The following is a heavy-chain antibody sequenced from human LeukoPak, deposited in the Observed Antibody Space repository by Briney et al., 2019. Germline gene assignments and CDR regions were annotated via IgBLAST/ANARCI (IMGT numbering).Heavy chain of an antibody. D-gene: IGHD1-14*01. CDR1: EFTFSSYS. Sequence: GGSLRLSCAASEFTFSSYSMNWVRQAPGKGLEWVSAISGSGGSTYYADSVKGRFTISRDNSKNTLYLQMNSLRAEDTAVYYCAKVSQDSPLIDYWGQGTLVTVSS. CDR3: AKVSQDSPLIDY. CDR2: ISGSGGST. J-gene: IGHJ4*02. V-gene: IGHV3-23*01.